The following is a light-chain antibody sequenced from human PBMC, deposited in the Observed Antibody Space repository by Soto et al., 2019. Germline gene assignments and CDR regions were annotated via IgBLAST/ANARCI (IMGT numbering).Light chain of an antibody. CDR3: QQYNNWWT. V-gene: IGKV3-15*01. CDR1: QSVSSN. CDR2: GAS. Sequence: EIVMTQSPATLSVSPGERATLSCRASQSVSSNLAWYQQKPGQAPRLLIYGASTRATGIPARFSGSGSGTEFTLTISSLQCEDFAVSYCQQYNNWWTFGQGTEVEIK. J-gene: IGKJ1*01.